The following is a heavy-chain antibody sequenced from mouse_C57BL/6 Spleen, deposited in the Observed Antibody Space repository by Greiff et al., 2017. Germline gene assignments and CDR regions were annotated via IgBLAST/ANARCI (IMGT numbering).Heavy chain of an antibody. CDR3: ARKMNYYGSSYLAY. V-gene: IGHV1-69*01. D-gene: IGHD1-1*01. CDR2: IDPSDSYT. J-gene: IGHJ3*01. CDR1: GYTFTSYW. Sequence: QVQLQQPGAELVMPGASVKLSCKASGYTFTSYWMHWVKQRPGQGLEWIGEIDPSDSYTNCNQKFKGKSTLTVDKSSSTAYMQLSSLTSEDSAVYYCARKMNYYGSSYLAYWGQGTLVTVSA.